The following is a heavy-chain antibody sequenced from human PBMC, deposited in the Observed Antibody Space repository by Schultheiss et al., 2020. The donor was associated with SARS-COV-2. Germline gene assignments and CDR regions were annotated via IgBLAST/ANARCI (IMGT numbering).Heavy chain of an antibody. J-gene: IGHJ4*02. CDR2: ISYDGSNK. Sequence: GGSLRLSCAASGFTFSSYGMHWVRQAPGKGLEWVAVISYDGSNKYYADSVKGRFTISRDNSKNTLYLQMNSLRAEDTAVYYCARSTTVVTPGVFDYWGQGTLVTVSS. CDR1: GFTFSSYG. D-gene: IGHD4-23*01. CDR3: ARSTTVVTPGVFDY. V-gene: IGHV3-30*03.